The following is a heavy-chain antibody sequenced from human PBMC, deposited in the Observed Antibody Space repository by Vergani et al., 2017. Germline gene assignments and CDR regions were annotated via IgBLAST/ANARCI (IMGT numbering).Heavy chain of an antibody. D-gene: IGHD1-7*01. V-gene: IGHV4-34*01. CDR3: ARQQPNWNYFPVWFDP. J-gene: IGHJ5*02. CDR2: INHSGST. Sequence: QVQLQQWGAGLLKPSETLSLTCAVYGGSFSGYYWSWIRQPPGKGLEWIGEINHSGSTYYNPSLKSRVTISVDTSKSQFSLKLSSVTAADTAVYYCARQQPNWNYFPVWFDPWGQGTLVTVSS. CDR1: GGSFSGYY.